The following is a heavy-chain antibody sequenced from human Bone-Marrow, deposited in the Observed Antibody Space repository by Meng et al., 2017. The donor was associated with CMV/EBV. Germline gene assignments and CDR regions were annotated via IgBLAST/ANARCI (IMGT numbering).Heavy chain of an antibody. J-gene: IGHJ4*02. Sequence: SVKVSCKASGYTFTSYDINWVRQATGQRLEWMGWMNPNSGNTGYAQKFQGRVTMTRNTSISTAYMELSSLRSEDTAVYYCARGTRRGSPRPFDYWGQGTLVTVSS. CDR2: MNPNSGNT. V-gene: IGHV1-8*01. D-gene: IGHD3-10*01. CDR3: ARGTRRGSPRPFDY. CDR1: GYTFTSYD.